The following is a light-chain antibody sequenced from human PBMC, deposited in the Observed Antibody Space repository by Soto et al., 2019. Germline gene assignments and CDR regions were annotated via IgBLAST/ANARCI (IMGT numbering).Light chain of an antibody. CDR1: SSDVGGYNY. CDR3: SSYTSSSTLV. Sequence: QSVLTTPASVSGSPGQSITISCTGTSSDVGGYNYVSWYQQHPGKAPKLMIYEVSNRPSGVSNRFSGSKSGNTASLTISGLQAEDEADYYCSSYTSSSTLVFGTGTKVTVL. CDR2: EVS. J-gene: IGLJ1*01. V-gene: IGLV2-14*01.